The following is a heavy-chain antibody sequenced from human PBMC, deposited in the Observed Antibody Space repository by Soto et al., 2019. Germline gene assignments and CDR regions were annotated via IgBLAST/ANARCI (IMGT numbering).Heavy chain of an antibody. CDR1: GFTFSSYA. CDR3: AKDVTVVVPAAILFDY. CDR2: ISGSGGST. J-gene: IGHJ4*02. V-gene: IGHV3-23*01. D-gene: IGHD2-2*02. Sequence: GGSLRLSCAASGFTFSSYAMSWVRQAPGKGLEWVSAISGSGGSTYYADSVKGRFTISRDNSKNTLYLQMNSLRAEDTAVYYCAKDVTVVVPAAILFDYWGQGTLVTVSS.